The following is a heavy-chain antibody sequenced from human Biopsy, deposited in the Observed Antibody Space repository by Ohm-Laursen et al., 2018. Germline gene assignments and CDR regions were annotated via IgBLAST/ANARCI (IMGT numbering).Heavy chain of an antibody. CDR1: GGTFNNYG. CDR3: ATKLTGYFHH. Sequence: GASVKVSCKVPGGTFNNYGVNWVRQAPGQGLEWLGGNIPILGTGNYAQKFQDRVTVAADTSTSTATMELRSLRSDDTAVYYCATKLTGYFHHWGQGTLVIVSS. CDR2: NIPILGTG. J-gene: IGHJ1*01. V-gene: IGHV1-69*06. D-gene: IGHD3-9*01.